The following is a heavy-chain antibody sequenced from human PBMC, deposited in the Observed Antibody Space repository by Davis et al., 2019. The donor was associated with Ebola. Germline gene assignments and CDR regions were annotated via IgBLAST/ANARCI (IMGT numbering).Heavy chain of an antibody. CDR1: GGSISSSSYY. Sequence: MPSETLSLTCTVSGGSISSSSYYWGWIRQPPGKGLEWIGSIYYSGSTYYNPSLKSRVTISVDTSKNQFSLKLSSATAADTAVYYCAKYPIYSYEYFDYWGQGTLVTVSS. CDR2: IYYSGST. J-gene: IGHJ4*02. V-gene: IGHV4-39*01. D-gene: IGHD5-18*01. CDR3: AKYPIYSYEYFDY.